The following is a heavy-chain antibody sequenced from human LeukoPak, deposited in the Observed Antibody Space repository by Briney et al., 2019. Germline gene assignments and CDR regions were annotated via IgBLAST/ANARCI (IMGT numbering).Heavy chain of an antibody. CDR2: ITGSGGST. Sequence: GGSLRLSCAVSGFTFSNYAMSWVRQAPGQGLEWFSGITGSGGSTNYADSVKGRFTLSRDNSKNTLYLQMSSLRAEDTAVYYCTGGGWSTDAFDIWGQGTMVTVSS. D-gene: IGHD6-19*01. CDR3: TGGGWSTDAFDI. V-gene: IGHV3-23*01. J-gene: IGHJ3*02. CDR1: GFTFSNYA.